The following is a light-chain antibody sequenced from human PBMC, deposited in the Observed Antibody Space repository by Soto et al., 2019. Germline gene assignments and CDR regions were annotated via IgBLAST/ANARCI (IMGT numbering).Light chain of an antibody. V-gene: IGKV1-39*01. CDR2: AAS. CDR1: QSISTY. Sequence: DIQMTQSPSSLSASVGDRVSITCRASQSISTYLNWYQHKPGKASKLLIYAASSLQSGVPSRFSGSGSGTDFTLTINTLQPEDFAAYYCQQSYSNLALTFGGGTKVDI. CDR3: QQSYSNLALT. J-gene: IGKJ4*01.